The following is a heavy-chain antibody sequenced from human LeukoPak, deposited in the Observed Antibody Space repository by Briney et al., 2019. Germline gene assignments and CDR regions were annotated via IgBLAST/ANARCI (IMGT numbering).Heavy chain of an antibody. Sequence: GGSLRLSCAVSGLSFSTSWMDWVRQAPGKGLEWVASINPDESEKYSAGSVKGRFTISRDNAKNSLFLQMENLKVEDTAFYYCVRDLHYSRLDYWGQGMLVAVSS. CDR3: VRDLHYSRLDY. CDR1: GLSFSTSW. D-gene: IGHD4-11*01. V-gene: IGHV3-7*01. CDR2: INPDESEK. J-gene: IGHJ4*02.